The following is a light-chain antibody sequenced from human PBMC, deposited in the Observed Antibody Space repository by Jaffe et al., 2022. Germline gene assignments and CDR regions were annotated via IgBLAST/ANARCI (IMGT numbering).Light chain of an antibody. V-gene: IGKV4-1*01. CDR1: QSVLYSSNNKNY. CDR2: WAS. Sequence: DIVMTQSPDSLAVSLGERATINCKSSQSVLYSSNNKNYLAWYQQKPGQPPNLLIYWASTRESGVPDRFSGSGSGTDFTLTISSLQAEDVAVYYCQQYYTTPITFGQGTRLEIK. CDR3: QQYYTTPIT. J-gene: IGKJ5*01.